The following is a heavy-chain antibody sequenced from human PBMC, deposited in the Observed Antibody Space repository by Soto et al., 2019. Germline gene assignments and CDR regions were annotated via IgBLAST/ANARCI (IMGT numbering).Heavy chain of an antibody. CDR1: GYSFTDYH. J-gene: IGHJ6*02. CDR2: INPKSGGT. V-gene: IGHV1-2*04. Sequence: ASVKVSCKASGYSFTDYHIHWVRQAPGQGLEWLGRINPKSGGTSTAQKFQGWVTMTTDTYISTASMELTRLTSDDTAIYYCARGDSTDCSNGVCSFFYNHDMDVWGQGTTVTVSS. D-gene: IGHD2-8*01. CDR3: ARGDSTDCSNGVCSFFYNHDMDV.